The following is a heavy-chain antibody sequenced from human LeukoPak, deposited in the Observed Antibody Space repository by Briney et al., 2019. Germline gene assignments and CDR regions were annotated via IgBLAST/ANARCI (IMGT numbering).Heavy chain of an antibody. D-gene: IGHD3-3*01. CDR1: GFPFSSYS. V-gene: IGHV3-21*01. CDR3: ARAYDFWSGFDY. Sequence: GGSLRLSCAASGFPFSSYSMNWLRQAPGKALEWVSSNSSSSSYIYYADPVRGRFTISRDNAKNSLYLQMISLRDKDTAVCDCARAYDFWSGFDYWGQGTLVTVSS. J-gene: IGHJ4*02. CDR2: NSSSSSYI.